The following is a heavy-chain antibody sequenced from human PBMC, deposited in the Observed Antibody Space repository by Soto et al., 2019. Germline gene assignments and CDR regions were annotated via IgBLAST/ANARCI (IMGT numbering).Heavy chain of an antibody. J-gene: IGHJ5*02. Sequence: GGSLRLSCAASGFTFSSYAMSWVRQAPGKGLEWVSAISGSGGSTYYADSVKGRFTISRDNSKNTLYLQMNSLRAEGTAVYYCAKDRPEYYDFWSGYKENWFDPWGQGTLVTVSS. D-gene: IGHD3-3*01. CDR2: ISGSGGST. CDR1: GFTFSSYA. CDR3: AKDRPEYYDFWSGYKENWFDP. V-gene: IGHV3-23*01.